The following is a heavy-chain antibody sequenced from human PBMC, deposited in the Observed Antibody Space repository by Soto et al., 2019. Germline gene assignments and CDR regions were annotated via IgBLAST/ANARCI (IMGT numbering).Heavy chain of an antibody. J-gene: IGHJ3*02. Sequence: LYCAAYGFACLTYCINWFRQPPGTGLEWVALISHDGANKFYADSVKGRFTISRDNSKNTLFLQMNSLRAEDTSVYYCASQDRGPDAFDSWGQGTMVPVSS. D-gene: IGHD3-16*02. CDR3: ASQDRGPDAFDS. CDR1: GFACLTYC. V-gene: IGHV3-30-3*01. CDR2: ISHDGANK.